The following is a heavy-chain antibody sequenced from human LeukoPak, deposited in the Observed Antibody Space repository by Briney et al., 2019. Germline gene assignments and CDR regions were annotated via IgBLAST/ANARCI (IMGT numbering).Heavy chain of an antibody. Sequence: ASVKVSCKASGYTFTSYDINWVRQATGQGLEWVGWMNPNSGNTGYAQKFQGRVTMTRNTSISTAYMELSSLRSEDTAVYYCAREGYCSGGSCYYSYFDYWGQGTLVTVSS. CDR1: GYTFTSYD. CDR3: AREGYCSGGSCYYSYFDY. D-gene: IGHD2-15*01. J-gene: IGHJ4*02. CDR2: MNPNSGNT. V-gene: IGHV1-8*01.